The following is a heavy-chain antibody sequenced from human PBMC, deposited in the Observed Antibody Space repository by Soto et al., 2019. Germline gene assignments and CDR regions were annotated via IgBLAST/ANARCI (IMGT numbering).Heavy chain of an antibody. CDR2: IYRSGTT. D-gene: IGHD1-26*01. V-gene: IGHV4-38-2*01. CDR3: ARTHSGSYYSVFNY. CDR1: NFSISSGYY. J-gene: IGHJ4*02. Sequence: SETLSLTCVVSNFSISSGYYWGWIRQSPGKGLEWIASIYRSGTTSYNPSLKSRVTISVDPSKNQFSLMLTAVTAADTAVYYCARTHSGSYYSVFNYWGRGSRVTVSS.